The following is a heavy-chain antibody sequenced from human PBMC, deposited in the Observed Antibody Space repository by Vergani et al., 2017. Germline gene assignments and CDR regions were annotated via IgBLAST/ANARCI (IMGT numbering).Heavy chain of an antibody. Sequence: QVLLQESGPGLVKPSETLSLTCTVSGGSVDSRKHYWGWIRQPPGKGLEWIGTVSYSGATYYTPSLKNRVKVSLNTSENQFSLQMSSVTAADTAVYYCARHKEQLVPGNYYYYYYMDVWGKGTTVTVSS. V-gene: IGHV4-39*01. D-gene: IGHD6-13*01. CDR2: VSYSGAT. CDR1: GGSVDSRKHY. J-gene: IGHJ6*03. CDR3: ARHKEQLVPGNYYYYYYMDV.